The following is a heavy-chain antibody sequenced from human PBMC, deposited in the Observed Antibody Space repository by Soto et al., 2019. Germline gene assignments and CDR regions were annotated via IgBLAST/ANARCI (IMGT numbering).Heavy chain of an antibody. Sequence: GGSLRLSCAASGFTFSSYAMSWVRQAPGKGLEWVSAISGSGGSTYYADSVKGRFTISRDNSKNTLYLQMNSLRAEDTAVYYCAIITPDYGDYGVDYWGQGTLVTVSS. D-gene: IGHD4-17*01. CDR1: GFTFSSYA. CDR2: ISGSGGST. V-gene: IGHV3-23*01. J-gene: IGHJ4*02. CDR3: AIITPDYGDYGVDY.